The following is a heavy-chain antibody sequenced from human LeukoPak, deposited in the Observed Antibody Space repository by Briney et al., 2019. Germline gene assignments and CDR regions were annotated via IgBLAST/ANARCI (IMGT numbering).Heavy chain of an antibody. V-gene: IGHV1-2*06. D-gene: IGHD1-26*01. CDR3: ARGGVGAVAAFDI. J-gene: IGHJ3*02. CDR2: INPNSGGT. Sequence: ASVKVSCKASGYTFTGYYMHWVRQAPGQGLEWMGRINPNSGGTNYAQKFQGRVTMTGDTSTSTVYMELSSLRSEDTAVYYCARGGVGAVAAFDIWGQGTMVTVSS. CDR1: GYTFTGYY.